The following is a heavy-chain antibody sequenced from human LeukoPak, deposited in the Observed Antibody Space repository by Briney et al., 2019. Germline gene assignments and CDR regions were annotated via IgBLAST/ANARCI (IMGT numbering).Heavy chain of an antibody. Sequence: SVEVSCKASGGTFGSYAISWVRQAPGQGLEWMGGIIPIFGTANYAQKFQGRVTITADESTSTAYMELSSLRSEDTAVYYCASGRFFCTNGVCPSAGRYGMDVWGQGTTVTVSS. CDR2: IIPIFGTA. V-gene: IGHV1-69*01. D-gene: IGHD2-8*01. CDR1: GGTFGSYA. CDR3: ASGRFFCTNGVCPSAGRYGMDV. J-gene: IGHJ6*02.